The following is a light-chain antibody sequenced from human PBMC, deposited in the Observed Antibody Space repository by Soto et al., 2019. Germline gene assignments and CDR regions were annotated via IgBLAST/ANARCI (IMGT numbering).Light chain of an antibody. Sequence: QAVVTQEPSLTVSPVGTVTLTCDSSTGPVTTEHYPYWFQQKPGQAPRTLIFDTSNKHSWTPARFSGSLLGGKAALTLSGAQPEDEAEYYCLLSYCGVVVFGGGTKLTV. CDR3: LLSYCGVVV. CDR2: DTS. J-gene: IGLJ2*01. V-gene: IGLV7-46*01. CDR1: TGPVTTEHY.